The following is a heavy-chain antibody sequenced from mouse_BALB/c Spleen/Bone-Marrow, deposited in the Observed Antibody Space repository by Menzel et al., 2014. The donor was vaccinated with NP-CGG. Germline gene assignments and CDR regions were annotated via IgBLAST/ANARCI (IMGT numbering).Heavy chain of an antibody. CDR2: IYPGNGDT. V-gene: IGHV1-12*01. D-gene: IGHD2-3*01. Sequence: LQQSGAELVKPGASVKMSCKASGYTFTSYNLHWVKPTPGQGLEWIGAIYPGNGDTSYNQNFKGRATLTTDKSSSTAYMQLSSLTSEDSAVYYCARGFYDGSYWYFDVWGAGTTVAVSS. CDR3: ARGFYDGSYWYFDV. J-gene: IGHJ1*01. CDR1: GYTFTSYN.